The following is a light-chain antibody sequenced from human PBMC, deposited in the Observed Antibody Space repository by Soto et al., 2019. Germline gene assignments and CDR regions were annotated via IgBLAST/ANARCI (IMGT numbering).Light chain of an antibody. J-gene: IGKJ4*01. Sequence: EIVLTQSPGTLSLSPGQRATLSCRASQPISSRNLAWYQQKPGQAPRLLIYVASSRATGIPDRFSGSGSGTDFTLTISRLEPEDVAVYYCQQYGNSPLTFGGGTKVEMK. CDR2: VAS. CDR1: QPISSRN. CDR3: QQYGNSPLT. V-gene: IGKV3-20*01.